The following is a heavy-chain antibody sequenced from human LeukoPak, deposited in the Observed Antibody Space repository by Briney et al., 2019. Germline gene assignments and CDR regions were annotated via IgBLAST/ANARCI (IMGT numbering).Heavy chain of an antibody. D-gene: IGHD1-14*01. CDR3: ATAASLRYPYMDV. CDR2: IQHDGSNT. J-gene: IGHJ6*03. CDR1: GFTFSGFG. Sequence: TGGSLRLSCAASGFTFSGFGMHWVRQPPGQGLEWVAFIQHDGSNTYYEGSGKGRLSIARDNSKNTLYLDMDSLRPDDTAVYYCATAASLRYPYMDVWGKGTTVTVSS. V-gene: IGHV3-30*02.